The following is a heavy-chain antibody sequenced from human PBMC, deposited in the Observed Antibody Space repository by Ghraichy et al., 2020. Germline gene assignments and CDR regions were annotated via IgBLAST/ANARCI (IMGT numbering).Heavy chain of an antibody. CDR3: ARNKTGNLSGWFDP. CDR2: LYNSVST. CDR1: GGSISSYSDY. Sequence: SETLSLTCTVSGGSISSYSDYWGWLRQPPGKGPEGIGSLYNSVSTHYNPSLKIRVTISIYTSKDQFSLRLTSVTAADTAIYYCARNKTGNLSGWFDPWGQRSLVIVSS. J-gene: IGHJ5*02. V-gene: IGHV4-39*01. D-gene: IGHD1-14*01.